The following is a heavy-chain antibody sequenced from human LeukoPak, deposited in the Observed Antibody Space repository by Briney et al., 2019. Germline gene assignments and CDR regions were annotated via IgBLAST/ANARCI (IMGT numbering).Heavy chain of an antibody. CDR1: GFTFSSYA. CDR2: ISGSGGST. Sequence: GGSLRLSCAASGFTFSSYAMSWVRQAQGKGLEWVSAISGSGGSTYYADSVKGRFTISRDNSKNTLYLQMNSLRAEDTAVYYCAKEYYYDSSGYYTDYWGQGTLVTVSS. CDR3: AKEYYYDSSGYYTDY. V-gene: IGHV3-23*01. D-gene: IGHD3-22*01. J-gene: IGHJ4*02.